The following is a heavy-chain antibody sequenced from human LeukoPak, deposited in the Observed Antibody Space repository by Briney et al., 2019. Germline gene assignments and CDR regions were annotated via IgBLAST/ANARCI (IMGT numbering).Heavy chain of an antibody. CDR3: ARRKISKELDY. CDR2: IHPGHSDT. V-gene: IGHV5-51*01. J-gene: IGHJ4*02. D-gene: IGHD2-2*01. Sequence: GESLKISCKGSGYSFPSYWIGWVRQMPGKGLEWMGIIHPGHSDTRYSPSFQGQVTVSADTSLNTAYLQWGSLKASDTAMYYCARRKISKELDYWGQGTLVTVSS. CDR1: GYSFPSYW.